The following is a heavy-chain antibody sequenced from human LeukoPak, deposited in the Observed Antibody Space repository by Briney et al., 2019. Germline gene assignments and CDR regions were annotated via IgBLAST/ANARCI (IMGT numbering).Heavy chain of an antibody. V-gene: IGHV4-34*01. CDR1: GGSFSGYY. CDR3: ARGASWIYYYYYMDV. D-gene: IGHD2-2*01. CDR2: INHSGST. Sequence: SETLSLTCAVYGGSFSGYYWSWIRQPPGKGLEWIGEINHSGSTNYNPSLKSRVTISVDTSKNQFSLKLSSVTAADTAVYYCARGASWIYYYYYMDVWGKGTTVTVSS. J-gene: IGHJ6*03.